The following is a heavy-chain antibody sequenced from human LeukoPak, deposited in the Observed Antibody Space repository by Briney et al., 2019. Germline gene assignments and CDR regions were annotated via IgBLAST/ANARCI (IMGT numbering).Heavy chain of an antibody. V-gene: IGHV3-23*01. J-gene: IGHJ4*02. D-gene: IGHD2/OR15-2a*01. Sequence: GGSLRLSCAASGFTFSIHAMSWVRQAPGKGLERVSGISDSGDTTYHADSVKGRFTISRDNSKNTLYLQMSSLRAEDTAVYYCARSPFGAHSSYFDYWGQGTLVTVSS. CDR1: GFTFSIHA. CDR3: ARSPFGAHSSYFDY. CDR2: ISDSGDTT.